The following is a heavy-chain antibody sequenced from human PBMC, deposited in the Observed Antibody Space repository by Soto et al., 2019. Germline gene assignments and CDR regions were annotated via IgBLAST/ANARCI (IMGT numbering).Heavy chain of an antibody. CDR1: GYSFSNYW. J-gene: IGHJ4*02. CDR2: INPGDSES. V-gene: IGHV5-51*01. CDR3: ARHSNNYVAH. D-gene: IGHD4-4*01. Sequence: VESLTISCKASGYSFSNYWIVWVLQMPGKGLEWMAIINPGDSESRYSPSFQGQVTTSADKSISTAYLQWNSLKASDTAMYYCARHSNNYVAHWGQGTLVTVSS.